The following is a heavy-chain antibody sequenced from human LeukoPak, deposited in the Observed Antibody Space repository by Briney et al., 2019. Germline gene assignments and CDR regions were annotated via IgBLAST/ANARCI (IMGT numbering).Heavy chain of an antibody. V-gene: IGHV3-7*03. CDR3: ARDRYYYDSSGYFAVSDAFDI. CDR1: GFTFSSYW. CDR2: IKQDGSEK. Sequence: GGSLRLSCAASGFTFSSYWMSWVRQAPGKGLEWVANIKQDGSEKYYVDSVKGRFTISRDNAKNSLYLQMNSLRAEDTAVYYRARDRYYYDSSGYFAVSDAFDIWGQGTMVTVSS. J-gene: IGHJ3*02. D-gene: IGHD3-22*01.